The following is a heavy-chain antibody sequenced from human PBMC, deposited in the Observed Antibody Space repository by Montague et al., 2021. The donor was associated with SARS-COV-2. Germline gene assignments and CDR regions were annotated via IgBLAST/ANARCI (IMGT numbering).Heavy chain of an antibody. CDR2: IYWDDDK. CDR3: ARDHYAILTGYYNWFDP. Sequence: PALVKPTQTLTLTCTFSGFSLSTSGMCVSWIRQPPGKALEWLARIYWDDDKYYSTSLKTRLTISKDTSKNQVVLTMTNMDPVDTATYYCARDHYAILTGYYNWFDPWGQGTLVTVSS. D-gene: IGHD3-9*01. J-gene: IGHJ5*02. CDR1: GFSLSTSGMC. V-gene: IGHV2-70*11.